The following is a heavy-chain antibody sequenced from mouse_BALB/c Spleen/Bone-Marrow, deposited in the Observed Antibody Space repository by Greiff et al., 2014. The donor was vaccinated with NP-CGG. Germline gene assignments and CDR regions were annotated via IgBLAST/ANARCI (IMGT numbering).Heavy chain of an antibody. V-gene: IGHV1S41*01. J-gene: IGHJ4*01. Sequence: DLVKPGASVKLSCKASGYFFASYWINWLKQRPGQGLEWIGRLAPGSGSTYYNEMFKGKATLTADTSSSTAYIQLSSLSSEDSAVYFCARYDYAIDYWGQGTSVTVSS. CDR3: ARYDYAIDY. CDR1: GYFFASYW. D-gene: IGHD2-3*01. CDR2: LAPGSGST.